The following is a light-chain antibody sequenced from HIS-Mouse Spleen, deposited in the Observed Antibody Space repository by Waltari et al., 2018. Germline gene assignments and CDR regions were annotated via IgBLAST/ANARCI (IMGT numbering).Light chain of an antibody. CDR2: EDS. CDR1: ALPKTY. Sequence: SYELTQPPSVSVSPGQTARITCSGDALPKTYAYWYQQKSGQAPVLFIYEDSKRPSGIPERFSGSSSGTMATLTISGAQVEDEADYYCYSTDSSGNHRVFGGGTKLTVL. V-gene: IGLV3-10*01. J-gene: IGLJ2*01. CDR3: YSTDSSGNHRV.